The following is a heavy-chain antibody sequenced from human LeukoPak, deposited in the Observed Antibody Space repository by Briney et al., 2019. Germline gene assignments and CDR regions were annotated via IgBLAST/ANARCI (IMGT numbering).Heavy chain of an antibody. CDR2: IYPSVST. CDR1: GGSITSYY. J-gene: IGHJ6*03. CDR3: ARCSTTHCYYYYYMDV. Sequence: SETLSLTCTVSGGSITSYYWSWSRQPPGKGLEWIVYIYPSVSTNYNPSLKTRVSISVDTSKNQFSLKLSSVTAADTAVYYRARCSTTHCYYYYYMDVWGKGTTVTVSS. V-gene: IGHV4-59*01. D-gene: IGHD2-2*01.